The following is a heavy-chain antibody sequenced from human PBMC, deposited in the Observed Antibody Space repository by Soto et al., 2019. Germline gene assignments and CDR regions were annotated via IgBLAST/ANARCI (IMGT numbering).Heavy chain of an antibody. CDR3: ARISRPTYCSSTSCYYFWFDP. D-gene: IGHD2-2*01. V-gene: IGHV4-59*01. CDR1: GGSISSYY. CDR2: IYYCGST. Sequence: PSETLSLTCTVSGGSISSYYWSWIRQPPGKGLEWIGYIYYCGSTNYNPSLKSRVTISVDTSKNQFSLKLSSVTAADTAAYYCARISRPTYCSSTSCYYFWFDPWGQGTLVTVSS. J-gene: IGHJ5*02.